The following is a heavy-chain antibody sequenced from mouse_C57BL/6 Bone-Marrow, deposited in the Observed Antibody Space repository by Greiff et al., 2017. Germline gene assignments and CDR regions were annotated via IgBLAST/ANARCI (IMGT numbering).Heavy chain of an antibody. CDR1: GFTFSDYG. J-gene: IGHJ2*01. V-gene: IGHV5-17*01. Sequence: EVQVVESGGGLVKPGGSLKLSCAASGFTFSDYGMHWVRQAPEQGLEWVAYISSGSSTIYYADTVKGRFTISRDNAKNTLFLQMTSLRSEDTAMYYCARTLWFFDYWGQGTTLTVSS. CDR3: ARTLWFFDY. CDR2: ISSGSSTI. D-gene: IGHD2-2*01.